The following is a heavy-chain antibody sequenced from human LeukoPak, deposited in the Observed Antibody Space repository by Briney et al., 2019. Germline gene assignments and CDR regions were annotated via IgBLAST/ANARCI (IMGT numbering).Heavy chain of an antibody. CDR2: IKQDGSEK. CDR3: AKDIGPYYDFWSGYLDY. V-gene: IGHV3-7*03. Sequence: GGSLRLSCAASGFTFFSYWMRWVRQAPGKGLEWVANIKQDGSEKYYADSVKGRFTISRDNSKNSLYLQMNSLRTEDTALYYCAKDIGPYYDFWSGYLDYWGQGTLVTVSS. J-gene: IGHJ4*02. CDR1: GFTFFSYW. D-gene: IGHD3-3*01.